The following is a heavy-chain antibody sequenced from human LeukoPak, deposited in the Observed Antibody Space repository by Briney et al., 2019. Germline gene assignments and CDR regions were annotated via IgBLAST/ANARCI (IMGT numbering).Heavy chain of an antibody. V-gene: IGHV4-39*01. CDR1: GGSISSSSYY. D-gene: IGHD6-6*01. CDR3: ARHEGLAARLIVGGDDAFDI. CDR2: IYYSGST. Sequence: PSETLSLTCTVSGGSISSSSYYWGWIRQPPGKGLEWIGSIYYSGSTYYNPSLKGRVTISVDTSKNQFSLKLSSVTAADTAVYYCARHEGLAARLIVGGDDAFDIWGQGIMVTVSS. J-gene: IGHJ3*02.